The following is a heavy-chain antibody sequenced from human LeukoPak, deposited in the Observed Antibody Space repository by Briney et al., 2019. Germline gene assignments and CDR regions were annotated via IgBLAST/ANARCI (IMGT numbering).Heavy chain of an antibody. CDR1: GFSFSTYG. D-gene: IGHD2-8*02. V-gene: IGHV3-30*02. CDR3: TKDPQYWGTYYFDY. J-gene: IGHJ4*02. CDR2: IRYDGSNK. Sequence: PGGSLRLSCAASGFSFSTYGMHWVRQAPGKGLEWVAFIRYDGSNKYYADSVKGRFTISRDNSKNTLYLQMNSLRAEDTAVYYCTKDPQYWGTYYFDYWGQGTLVTVSS.